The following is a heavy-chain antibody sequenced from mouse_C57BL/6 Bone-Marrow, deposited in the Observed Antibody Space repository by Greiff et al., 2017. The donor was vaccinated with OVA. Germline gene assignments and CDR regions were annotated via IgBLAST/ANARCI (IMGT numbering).Heavy chain of an antibody. Sequence: VQLQQSGAELVRPGTSVKVSCKASGYAFTNYLIEWVKQRPGQGLEWIGVINPGSGGTNYNEKFKGKATLTADNSSSTAYMQLSILSSEDSSVYFCANNAMDYWGQGTSVPVSS. J-gene: IGHJ4*01. CDR3: ANNAMDY. CDR2: INPGSGGT. V-gene: IGHV1-54*01. CDR1: GYAFTNYL.